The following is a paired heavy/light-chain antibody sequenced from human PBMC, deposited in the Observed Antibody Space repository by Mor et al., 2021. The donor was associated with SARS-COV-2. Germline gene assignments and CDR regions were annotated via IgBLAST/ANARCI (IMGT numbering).Heavy chain of an antibody. Sequence: EVQLVESGGGLVQPGESLRLSCAASGFTFRSHWMHWVRQAPGEGPVWVSRINSDGSSTTYADPVRGRFTVSRDNAKNTLYLQMNSLRAEDTAVYYCARYDYGWGQGTLVTVSS. V-gene: IGHV3-74*01. CDR2: INSDGSST. D-gene: IGHD4-17*01. CDR1: GFTFRSHW. CDR3: ARYDYG. J-gene: IGHJ4*02.
Light chain of an antibody. Sequence: QSALTQPASVSGSPGQSITISCTGTSDDVGGYNYVSWYQQHPGKAPKLMIYDVTIRPLGVSNRFSGSKSGNTASLTISGLQAEDEADYYCYSPTSSDTWVFGGGTKLTVL. V-gene: IGLV2-14*03. CDR1: SDDVGGYNY. CDR3: YSPTSSDTWV. J-gene: IGLJ3*02. CDR2: DVT.